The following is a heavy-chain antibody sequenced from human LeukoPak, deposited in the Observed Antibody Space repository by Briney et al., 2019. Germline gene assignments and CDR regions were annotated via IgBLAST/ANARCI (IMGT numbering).Heavy chain of an antibody. CDR2: IDSSSTTI. V-gene: IGHV3-48*04. J-gene: IGHJ4*02. CDR3: ARDTLYDYVWGSYRFDPY. CDR1: GFTFSNAW. Sequence: GGSLRLSCAASGFTFSNAWMNWVRQAPGKGLELVSYIDSSSTTIYYADSVKGRFTISRDNAKNSLYLQMNSLRAEDTAVYYCARDTLYDYVWGSYRFDPYWGQGTLVTVSS. D-gene: IGHD3-16*02.